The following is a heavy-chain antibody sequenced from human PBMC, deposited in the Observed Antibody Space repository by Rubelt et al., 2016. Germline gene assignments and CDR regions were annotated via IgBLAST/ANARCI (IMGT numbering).Heavy chain of an antibody. J-gene: IGHJ3*02. Sequence: VQLVESGGGVVQPGRSLRLSCAASGFTFSSYGMHWVRQAPGKGLEWVAVIWYDGSNEYYADSVKGRFTISRDNSKNTLYLQMNSLRAEDTAVYYCAREGITMVRGVNDAFDIWGQGTMVTVSS. D-gene: IGHD3-10*01. V-gene: IGHV3-33*01. CDR2: IWYDGSNE. CDR1: GFTFSSYG. CDR3: AREGITMVRGVNDAFDI.